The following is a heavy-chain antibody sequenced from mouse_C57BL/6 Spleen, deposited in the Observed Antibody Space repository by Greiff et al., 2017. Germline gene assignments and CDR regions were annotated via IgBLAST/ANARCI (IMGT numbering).Heavy chain of an antibody. D-gene: IGHD2-1*01. J-gene: IGHJ3*01. CDR1: GYTFTSYW. Sequence: QVQLKQPGAELVKPGASVKMSCKASGYTFTSYWITWVKQRPGQGLEWIGDIYPGSGSTNYNEKFKSKATLTVDTSSSTAYMQLSSLTSEDSAVYYCARETVYGNYGAYWGQGTLVTVSA. CDR3: ARETVYGNYGAY. V-gene: IGHV1-55*01. CDR2: IYPGSGST.